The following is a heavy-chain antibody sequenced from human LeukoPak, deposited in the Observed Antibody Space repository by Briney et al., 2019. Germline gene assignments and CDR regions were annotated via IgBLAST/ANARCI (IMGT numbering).Heavy chain of an antibody. CDR1: GGTFNSYA. D-gene: IGHD5-12*01. J-gene: IGHJ4*02. V-gene: IGHV1-2*02. CDR3: AREAGGYSGYDFRY. Sequence: ASVKVSCKASGGTFNSYAISWVRQAPGQGLEWMGWINPNSGGTNYAQKFQGRVTMTRDTSISTAYMELSRLRSDDTAVYYCAREAGGYSGYDFRYWGQGTLVTVSS. CDR2: INPNSGGT.